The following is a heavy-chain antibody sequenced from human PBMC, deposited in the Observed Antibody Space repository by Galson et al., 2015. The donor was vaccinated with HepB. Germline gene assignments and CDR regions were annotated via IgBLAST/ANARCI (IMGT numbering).Heavy chain of an antibody. J-gene: IGHJ4*02. CDR3: ARDPAGTIQYLDWLPLDY. Sequence: SLRLSCAASRFTFSNYGVHWVRQAPGKGLEWVAVIWHDGSNKYYADSVKGRFTISRDNSKNTLYLQMNSLRAEDTAVYYCARDPAGTIQYLDWLPLDYWGQGSLVTVSS. CDR1: RFTFSNYG. D-gene: IGHD3-9*01. V-gene: IGHV3-33*08. CDR2: IWHDGSNK.